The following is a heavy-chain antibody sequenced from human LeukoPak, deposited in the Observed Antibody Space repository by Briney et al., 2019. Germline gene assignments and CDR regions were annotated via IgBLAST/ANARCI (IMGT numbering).Heavy chain of an antibody. D-gene: IGHD6-19*01. CDR1: VFTFSSYA. J-gene: IGHJ4*02. CDR2: ISGSGGSA. V-gene: IGHV3-23*01. CDR3: AKAKSGWHLFDY. Sequence: GGSLGLSCAASVFTFSSYAMSWVRQAPGKGLEWGSAISGSGGSAYYADAVKGRFTISRDNSKHTMYLQMNSLRAEDTAVYYCAKAKSGWHLFDYWGQGTLVTVSS.